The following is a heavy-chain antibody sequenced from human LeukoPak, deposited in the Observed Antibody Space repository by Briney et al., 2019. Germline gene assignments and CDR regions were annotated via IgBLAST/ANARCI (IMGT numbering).Heavy chain of an antibody. D-gene: IGHD5-12*01. CDR3: ARDRAVKARIGGMDV. CDR2: ISETSSQT. J-gene: IGHJ6*02. Sequence: PGGSLRLSCAASTFTFSGYSMNWVRQAPGKGLEWVSYISETSSQTYYADSVKGRFTISRDNAKNSLYLQMNSLRAEDTAIYYCARDRAVKARIGGMDVWGQGTTVIVSS. V-gene: IGHV3-21*06. CDR1: TFTFSGYS.